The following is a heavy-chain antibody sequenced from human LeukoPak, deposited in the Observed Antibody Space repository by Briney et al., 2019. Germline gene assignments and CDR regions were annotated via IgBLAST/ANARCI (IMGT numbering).Heavy chain of an antibody. CDR2: ISNNGGST. D-gene: IGHD6-13*01. Sequence: PGGSLRLSCAASGFTFSSYAMHWVRQAPGKGLEYVSAISNNGGSTYYANSVKGRFTISRDNSKNTLYLQMGSLRAEDMAVYYCTTGTNSATLRWGQGTLVTVSS. V-gene: IGHV3-64*01. CDR3: TTGTNSATLR. J-gene: IGHJ4*02. CDR1: GFTFSSYA.